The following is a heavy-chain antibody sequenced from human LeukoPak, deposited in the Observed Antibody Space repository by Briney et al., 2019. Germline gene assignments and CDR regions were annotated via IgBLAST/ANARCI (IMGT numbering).Heavy chain of an antibody. CDR1: GGSTSTYY. CDR3: ARHRPDYSSTSNRNWFDP. CDR2: IYTSGST. D-gene: IGHD6-13*01. Sequence: SETLSLTCTVSGGSTSTYYWSWIRQPAGKGLEWIGRIYTSGSTNYNPSLKSRVTISVDTSKNQFSLRLSSVTAADTAVYFCARHRPDYSSTSNRNWFDPWGQGTLVTVSS. V-gene: IGHV4-4*07. J-gene: IGHJ5*02.